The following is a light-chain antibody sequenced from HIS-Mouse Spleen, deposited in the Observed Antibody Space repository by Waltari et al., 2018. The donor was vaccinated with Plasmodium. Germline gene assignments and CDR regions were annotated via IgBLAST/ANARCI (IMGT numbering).Light chain of an antibody. J-gene: IGLJ3*02. Sequence: QSVLTQPPSASGTPGQRVTISCSGSSSNIGSNTVNWYQQLPGTAPKRLIYSNNQRPSGVPSRFSGSKSGTSASLAISGLQSEDEADYYCAAWDDSLNGVFGGGTKLTVL. CDR3: AAWDDSLNGV. CDR1: SSNIGSNT. CDR2: SNN. V-gene: IGLV1-44*01.